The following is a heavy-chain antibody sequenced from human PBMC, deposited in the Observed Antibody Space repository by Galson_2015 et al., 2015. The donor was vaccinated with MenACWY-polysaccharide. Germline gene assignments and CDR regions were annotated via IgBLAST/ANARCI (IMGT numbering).Heavy chain of an antibody. CDR1: GYTFSSYD. D-gene: IGHD2-21*01. CDR3: TRIIARKHTFVDS. Sequence: SVKVSCKASGYTFSSYDINWVRQARGQGLEWMGWMNPNSGNTGYAQRLKGRVDMTRDTAQSTAYMELRMLRYDDTAVYYCTRIIARKHTFVDSWGQGTLVSVS. CDR2: MNPNSGNT. V-gene: IGHV1-8*01. J-gene: IGHJ4*02.